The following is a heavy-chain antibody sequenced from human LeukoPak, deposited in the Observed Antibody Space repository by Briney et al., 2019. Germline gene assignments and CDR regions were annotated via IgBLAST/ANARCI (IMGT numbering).Heavy chain of an antibody. J-gene: IGHJ4*02. CDR3: IRDFLTVTTNDY. CDR1: GFTFSSYS. D-gene: IGHD4-11*01. V-gene: IGHV3-21*01. Sequence: GGSLRLSCAASGFTFSSYSMNWVRQAPGKGLEWVSSISSSSSYIYYADSVKGRFTISRDNAKNTLFLQMNSLRAEDTAVNYCIRDFLTVTTNDYWGQGTLVTVSS. CDR2: ISSSSSYI.